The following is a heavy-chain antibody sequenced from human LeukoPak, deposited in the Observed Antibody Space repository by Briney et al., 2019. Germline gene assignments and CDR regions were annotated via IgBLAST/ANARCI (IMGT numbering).Heavy chain of an antibody. CDR3: ARGWSGYDTVAQDAFDI. D-gene: IGHD5-12*01. CDR1: GFTFSNFG. J-gene: IGHJ3*02. CDR2: ISYDGDNK. Sequence: SGGSLRLSCAPSGFTFSNFGMHWVRQAPGRGLEWVAIISYDGDNKYYADSVKGRFTIPRDNSKKPLYLQMTSLRAEDTAVYHCARGWSGYDTVAQDAFDIWGQGTMVTVSS. V-gene: IGHV3-30*03.